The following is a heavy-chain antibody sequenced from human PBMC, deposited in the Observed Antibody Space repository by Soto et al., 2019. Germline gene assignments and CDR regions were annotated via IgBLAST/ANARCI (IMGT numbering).Heavy chain of an antibody. CDR2: INPNSGGT. D-gene: IGHD2-8*01. CDR3: ARALASPLMSWFEP. CDR1: GYTFTCYY. J-gene: IGHJ5*02. Sequence: VKFSCKASGYTFTCYYMHWVRQAPGQGLEWIGWINPNSGGTNYAQKFQGRVTMTRDTSISTAYMELSRLRSDDTAVYYCARALASPLMSWFEPWGQGTLVNVSS. V-gene: IGHV1-2*02.